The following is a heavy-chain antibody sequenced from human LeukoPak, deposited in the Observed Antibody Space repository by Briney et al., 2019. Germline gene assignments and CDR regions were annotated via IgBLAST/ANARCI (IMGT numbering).Heavy chain of an antibody. Sequence: GGSLRLSCAASGFTFSSYAMSWVRQAPGKGLEWVSAISGSGGSTYYADSVKGRFTISRDNSKNTLYLQMNSLRAEDTAVYYCAKGARSNYYDSSGYYYGELIFHFDYWGQGTLVTVSS. CDR1: GFTFSSYA. CDR2: ISGSGGST. J-gene: IGHJ4*02. CDR3: AKGARSNYYDSSGYYYGELIFHFDY. D-gene: IGHD3-22*01. V-gene: IGHV3-23*01.